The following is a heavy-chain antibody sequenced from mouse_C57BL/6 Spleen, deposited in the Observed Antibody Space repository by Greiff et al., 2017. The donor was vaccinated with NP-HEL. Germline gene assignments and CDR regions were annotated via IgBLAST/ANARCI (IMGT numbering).Heavy chain of an antibody. CDR1: GYTFTDYY. CDR2: INPNNGGT. J-gene: IGHJ2*01. CDR3: ARWGAYSYFDY. V-gene: IGHV1-26*01. Sequence: EVQLQQSGPELVKPGASVKISCKASGYTFTDYYMNWVKQSHGKSLEWIGDINPNNGGTSYNQKFKGKATLTVDKSSSTAYMELRSLTSEDSAVYYCARWGAYSYFDYWGQGTTLTVSS. D-gene: IGHD2-10*01.